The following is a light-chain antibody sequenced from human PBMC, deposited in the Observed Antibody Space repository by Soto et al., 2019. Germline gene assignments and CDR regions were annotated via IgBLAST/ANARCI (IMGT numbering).Light chain of an antibody. CDR2: DVS. Sequence: QSVLTQPASVSGSPGQWITISCTGTSSDVGGYNYVSWYQQYPGKAPKLMIYDVSNRPSGISNRFSGSKSGNTASLTISGLQAEDEADYYCSSYPSSSTLYVFGTGTKVTVL. V-gene: IGLV2-14*01. CDR1: SSDVGGYNY. CDR3: SSYPSSSTLYV. J-gene: IGLJ1*01.